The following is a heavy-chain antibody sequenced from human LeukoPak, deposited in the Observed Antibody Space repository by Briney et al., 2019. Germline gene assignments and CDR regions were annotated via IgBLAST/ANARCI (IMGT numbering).Heavy chain of an antibody. D-gene: IGHD3-10*01. Sequence: QPGRSLRLSCAASGFTFDDYAMHWVRQAPGKGLEWVSGISWNSGSIGYADSVKGRFTISRDNAKNSLYLQMNSLRAEDTALYYCAKEGSMVRGVKPFDYWGQGTLVTVSS. J-gene: IGHJ4*02. V-gene: IGHV3-9*01. CDR3: AKEGSMVRGVKPFDY. CDR2: ISWNSGSI. CDR1: GFTFDDYA.